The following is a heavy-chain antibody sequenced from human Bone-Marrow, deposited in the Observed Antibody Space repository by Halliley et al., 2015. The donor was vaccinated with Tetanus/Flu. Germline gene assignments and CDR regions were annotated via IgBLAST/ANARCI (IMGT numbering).Heavy chain of an antibody. CDR1: GYSFTTYW. D-gene: IGHD6-6*01. V-gene: IGHV5-10-1*01. CDR2: IAPSDSYA. CDR3: ARYSSSSYGMDV. J-gene: IGHJ6*02. Sequence: QLVQSGAEVKRPGESLRISCKGSGYSFTTYWITWVRQMPGKGLEWMGRIAPSDSYANYSPSLHGDVTISVDKSINTAYLQWSRLKASATAIYYCARYSSSSYGMDVWGQGTTVTVSS.